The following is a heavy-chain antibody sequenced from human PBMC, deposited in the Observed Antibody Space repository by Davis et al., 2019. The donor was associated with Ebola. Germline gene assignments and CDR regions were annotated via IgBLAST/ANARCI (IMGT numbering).Heavy chain of an antibody. V-gene: IGHV4-61*08. CDR1: GGSISSGDYY. J-gene: IGHJ6*04. D-gene: IGHD6-6*01. Sequence: MPSETLSLTCTVSGGSISSGDYYWSWIRQPPGKGLEWIGYLYYSGSTNYNPSLKSRVTISVDTSKNQFSLKLSSVTAADTAVYYCARVVAARPGYYYYGMDVWGKGTTVTVSS. CDR2: LYYSGST. CDR3: ARVVAARPGYYYYGMDV.